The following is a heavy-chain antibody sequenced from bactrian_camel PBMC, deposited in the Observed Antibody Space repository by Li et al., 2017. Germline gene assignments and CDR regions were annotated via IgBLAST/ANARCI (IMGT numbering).Heavy chain of an antibody. J-gene: IGHJ4*01. Sequence: VESGGGSVQPGGSLRLACRVSGNAYSRYCMGWFRQAPGKEREGVAITYASGTTSYSNSVRGRFTVSRDNAKNTLYLQLDSLRTEDTTTYYCAKGRPRLGLVAADLDRGQGTQVTVS. D-gene: IGHD7*01. CDR3: AKGRPRLGLVAADLD. V-gene: IGHV3S1*01. CDR2: TYASGTT. CDR1: GNAYSRYC.